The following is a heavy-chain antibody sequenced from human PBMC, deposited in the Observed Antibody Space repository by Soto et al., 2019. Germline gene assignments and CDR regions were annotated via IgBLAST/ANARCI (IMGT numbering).Heavy chain of an antibody. V-gene: IGHV3-23*01. J-gene: IGHJ4*02. CDR3: AKAGRTAMVDFDY. CDR1: GFTFSTYA. D-gene: IGHD5-18*01. CDR2: ISGSGDST. Sequence: GGSLRLSCAASGFTFSTYAMSWVRQAPGKGLEWVSAISGSGDSTYHADSVKGRFTISRDNSKNTLHLQMNSLRAEDTAVYYCAKAGRTAMVDFDYWGQGTLVTVSS.